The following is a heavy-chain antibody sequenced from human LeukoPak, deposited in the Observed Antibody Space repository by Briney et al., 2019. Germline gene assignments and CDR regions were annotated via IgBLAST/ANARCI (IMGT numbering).Heavy chain of an antibody. D-gene: IGHD4-23*01. Sequence: GGSLRLSCAASGFTFSSYWMSWVRQAPGKGLEWVANIKQDGSEKYYVDSVKGRFTISRDNAKNSLYLQMNSLRAEDTAVYYCARVTVVTPGYYYGMDVWGQGTTVTVSS. CDR2: IKQDGSEK. V-gene: IGHV3-7*01. CDR1: GFTFSSYW. CDR3: ARVTVVTPGYYYGMDV. J-gene: IGHJ6*02.